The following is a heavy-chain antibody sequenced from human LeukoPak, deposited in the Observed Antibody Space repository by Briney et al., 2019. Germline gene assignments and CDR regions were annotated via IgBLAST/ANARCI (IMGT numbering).Heavy chain of an antibody. D-gene: IGHD2-21*02. J-gene: IGHJ4*02. CDR3: ARRIVVTAPFDH. V-gene: IGHV3-11*01. CDR1: GFNFNDFY. CDR2: ISGTSGTI. Sequence: PGGSLRLSCAASGFNFNDFYMSWIRLAPGKGLEWLSYISGTSGTINYADSAKGRFTISRDNAKNLLYLQVHDLRAEDTAVYYCARRIVVTAPFDHWGQGTLVTVSS.